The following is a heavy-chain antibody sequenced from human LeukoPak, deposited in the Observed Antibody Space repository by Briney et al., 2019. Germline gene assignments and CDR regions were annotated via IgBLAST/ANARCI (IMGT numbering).Heavy chain of an antibody. CDR2: INPNSGGT. V-gene: IGHV1-2*02. Sequence: ASVKVSCKAFGYTFTGYYMHWVRQAPGQGLEWMGWINPNSGGTNYAQKFQGRVTMTRDTSISTAYMELSRLRSDDTAVYYCARDSSYYYYYMDVWGKGTTVTVSS. CDR3: ARDSSYYYYYMDV. CDR1: GYTFTGYY. J-gene: IGHJ6*03.